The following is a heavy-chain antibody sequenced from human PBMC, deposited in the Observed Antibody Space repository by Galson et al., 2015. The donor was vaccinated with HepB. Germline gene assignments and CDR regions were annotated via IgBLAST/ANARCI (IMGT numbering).Heavy chain of an antibody. D-gene: IGHD6-6*01. CDR1: GFTFSSYA. CDR2: ISGSGGST. J-gene: IGHJ6*02. Sequence: SLRLSCAASGFTFSSYAMSWVRQAPGKGLEWVSAISGSGGSTYYADSVKGRFTISRDNSKNTLYLQMNSLRAEDTAVYYCAKSSSSPSRGGMDVWGQGTTVTVSS. V-gene: IGHV3-23*01. CDR3: AKSSSSPSRGGMDV.